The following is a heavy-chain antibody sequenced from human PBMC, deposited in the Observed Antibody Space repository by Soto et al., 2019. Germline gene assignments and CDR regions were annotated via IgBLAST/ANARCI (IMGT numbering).Heavy chain of an antibody. J-gene: IGHJ3*02. D-gene: IGHD3-16*01. Sequence: GGSLRLSCAASGFTFSSYSMNWVRQAPGKGLEWVSSISSSSSYIYYADSVKGRFTISRDNAKNSLYLQMNSLRAEDTAVYYCAREKVIRGGYYDYIWGKPLRAFDIWGQGTMVTVSS. CDR3: AREKVIRGGYYDYIWGKPLRAFDI. CDR2: ISSSSSYI. V-gene: IGHV3-21*01. CDR1: GFTFSSYS.